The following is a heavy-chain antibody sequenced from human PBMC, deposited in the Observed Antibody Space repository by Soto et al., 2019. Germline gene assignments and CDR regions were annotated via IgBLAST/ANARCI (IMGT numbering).Heavy chain of an antibody. CDR1: GGSISSYY. D-gene: IGHD4-17*01. CDR3: ARLGRTTESSLNYYYYYYMDV. V-gene: IGHV4-59*08. CDR2: IYYSGST. J-gene: IGHJ6*03. Sequence: SETLSLTCTVSGGSISSYYWSWIRQPPGKGLEWIGYIYYSGSTNYNPSLKSRVTISVDTSKNQFTLKLSSVTAADTAVYYCARLGRTTESSLNYYYYYYMDVWGKGTTVTVSS.